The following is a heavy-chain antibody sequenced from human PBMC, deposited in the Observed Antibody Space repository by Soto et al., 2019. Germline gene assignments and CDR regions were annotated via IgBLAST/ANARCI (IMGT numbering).Heavy chain of an antibody. Sequence: AASVKVSCKAAGNTFSIFCVTWVRQPPGQGLEWLGWIIAYTVAPIYAQKFQGRVTMTIDASTSTAYLDLRSLTSDDTAVYYCARVQPCVGAWFDPWGQGTLGTGSS. CDR2: IIAYTVAP. J-gene: IGHJ5*02. CDR3: ARVQPCVGAWFDP. CDR1: GNTFSIFC. D-gene: IGHD1-1*01. V-gene: IGHV1-18*01.